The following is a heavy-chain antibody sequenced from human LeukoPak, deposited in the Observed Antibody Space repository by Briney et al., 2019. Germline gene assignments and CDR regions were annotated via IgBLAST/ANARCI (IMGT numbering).Heavy chain of an antibody. D-gene: IGHD3-10*01. CDR2: INHRGST. Sequence: SETLSLTCTVSGGFISSSSYYWGWIRQPPGKGLEWIGEINHRGSTNYNPSLKSRVTISVDTSKNQFSLKLSSVTAADTAVYYCARAGMVRGVPTYYYYYMDVWGKGTTVTISS. CDR1: GGFISSSSYY. V-gene: IGHV4-39*07. CDR3: ARAGMVRGVPTYYYYYMDV. J-gene: IGHJ6*03.